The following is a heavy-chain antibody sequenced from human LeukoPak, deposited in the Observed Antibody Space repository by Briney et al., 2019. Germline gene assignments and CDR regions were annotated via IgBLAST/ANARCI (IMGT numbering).Heavy chain of an antibody. CDR1: GFTFSSYE. CDR2: ISSSGSTI. D-gene: IGHD1-20*01. Sequence: GGSLRLSCAASGFTFSSYEMNWVRQAPGKGLEWVSYISSSGSTIYYADSVKGRFTISRDNAKNSLYLQMNSLRAEDTALYYCARDSSGEYNWKHGVPDYWGQGTLVTVSS. CDR3: ARDSSGEYNWKHGVPDY. J-gene: IGHJ4*02. V-gene: IGHV3-48*03.